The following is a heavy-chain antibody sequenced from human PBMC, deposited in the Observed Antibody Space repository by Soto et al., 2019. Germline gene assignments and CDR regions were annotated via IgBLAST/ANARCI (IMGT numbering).Heavy chain of an antibody. Sequence: SETLSLTCAVSGGSISSSNWWSWVRQPPGKGLEWIGEIYHSGSTNYNPSLKSRVTISVDKSKNQFSLKLSSVTAADTAVYYCASAPLHSHTYYVILIGYRDGSGLDPWGQGTLVTVFS. J-gene: IGHJ5*02. CDR2: IYHSGST. V-gene: IGHV4-4*02. D-gene: IGHD3-9*01. CDR1: GGSISSSNW. CDR3: ASAPLHSHTYYVILIGYRDGSGLDP.